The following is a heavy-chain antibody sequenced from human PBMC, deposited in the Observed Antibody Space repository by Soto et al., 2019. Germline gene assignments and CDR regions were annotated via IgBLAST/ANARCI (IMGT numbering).Heavy chain of an antibody. D-gene: IGHD2-2*02. CDR2: IIPIFGTA. CDR1: GGTFSSYA. CDR3: AREDCSSTSCYSGTYSYNWFDP. Sequence: QVQLVQSGAEVKKPGSSVKVSCKASGGTFSSYAISWVRQAPGQGLEWMGGIIPIFGTANYAQKFQGRVTITADESTSTADMELSSLRSEDTAVYYCAREDCSSTSCYSGTYSYNWFDPWGQGTMVTVSS. V-gene: IGHV1-69*01. J-gene: IGHJ5*02.